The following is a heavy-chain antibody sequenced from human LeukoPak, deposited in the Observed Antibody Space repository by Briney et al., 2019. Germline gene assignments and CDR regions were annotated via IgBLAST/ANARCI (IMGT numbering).Heavy chain of an antibody. J-gene: IGHJ3*02. CDR2: IYSSGST. D-gene: IGHD3-10*01. Sequence: SETLSLTCTVSGGSISSNYWGWIRQPPGKTLEWIGSIYSSGSTYYNPSLKSRVIIIIDTPKNHFSLTLSSVTAADTAVYYCARSDGYGLVGIWGQGTMVTVSS. V-gene: IGHV4-39*07. CDR3: ARSDGYGLVGI. CDR1: GGSISSNY.